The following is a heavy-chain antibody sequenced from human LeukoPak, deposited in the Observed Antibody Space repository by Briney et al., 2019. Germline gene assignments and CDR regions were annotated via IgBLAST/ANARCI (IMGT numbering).Heavy chain of an antibody. V-gene: IGHV1-8*01. CDR2: MNPSSGNT. CDR3: ARGPRYCSGGSCYSKLDY. CDR1: GYTFTSYD. J-gene: IGHJ4*02. D-gene: IGHD2-15*01. Sequence: ASVKVSCKASGYTFTSYDINWVRQATGQGLEWMGWMNPSSGNTGYAQKFQGRVTMTRNTSISTAYMELSSLRSEDTAVYYCARGPRYCSGGSCYSKLDYWGQGTLVTVSS.